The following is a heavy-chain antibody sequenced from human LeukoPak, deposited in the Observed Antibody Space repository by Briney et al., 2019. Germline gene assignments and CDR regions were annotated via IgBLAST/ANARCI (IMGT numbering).Heavy chain of an antibody. D-gene: IGHD3-10*01. V-gene: IGHV3-66*01. CDR3: ARELYYYSSGGPLYYYYYGMDV. J-gene: IGHJ6*02. Sequence: GGSLRLSCAASGFTVSGNYMSWVRQAPGKGLEWVSVIYSGGSTYYADSVKGRFTISRDNSKNTLYLQMNSLRAEDTAVYYCARELYYYSSGGPLYYYYYGMDVWGQGTTVTVSS. CDR1: GFTVSGNY. CDR2: IYSGGST.